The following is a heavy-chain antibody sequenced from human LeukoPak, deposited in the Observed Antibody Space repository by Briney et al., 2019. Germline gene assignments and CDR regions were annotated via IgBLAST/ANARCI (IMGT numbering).Heavy chain of an antibody. D-gene: IGHD6-19*01. J-gene: IGHJ4*02. CDR1: GFTFSSYS. Sequence: GGSLRLPCAASGFTFSSYSMNWVRQAPGKGLEWVSSISSSSSYIYYADSVKGRFTISRDNAKNSLYLQMNSLRAEDTAVYYCASPVAVAGTSFDYWGQGTLVTVSS. V-gene: IGHV3-21*01. CDR2: ISSSSSYI. CDR3: ASPVAVAGTSFDY.